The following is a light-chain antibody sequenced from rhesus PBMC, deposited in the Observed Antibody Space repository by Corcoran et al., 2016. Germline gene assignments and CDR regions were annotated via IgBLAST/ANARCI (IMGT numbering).Light chain of an antibody. CDR2: SVS. Sequence: QAALTQPPSVSKSLGQSVTISCPGINSGITNYNDVSWYHQYPGKAPRLLIYSVSDRPSGVSDRFSGFKSGSTASLTISGLQAEDEGSYYCCSYRTGNTFLFGSGTKSTVL. J-gene: IGLJ6*01. V-gene: IGLV2-26*02. CDR1: NSGITNYND. CDR3: CSYRTGNTFL.